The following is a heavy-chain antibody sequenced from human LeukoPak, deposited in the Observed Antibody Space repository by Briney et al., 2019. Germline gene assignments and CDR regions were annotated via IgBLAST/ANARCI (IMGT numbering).Heavy chain of an antibody. CDR2: TSGSGGTT. Sequence: PGGSLRLSCAASGFTFNTYAMSWVRQAPGKGLEWISVTSGSGGTTYYADSVKGRFTISRDNSKNTVYLQMNSLRAEDTAVYYCAKARPRGVIIVNFDYWGQGTLVTVSS. CDR1: GFTFNTYA. CDR3: AKARPRGVIIVNFDY. V-gene: IGHV3-23*01. J-gene: IGHJ4*02. D-gene: IGHD3-10*01.